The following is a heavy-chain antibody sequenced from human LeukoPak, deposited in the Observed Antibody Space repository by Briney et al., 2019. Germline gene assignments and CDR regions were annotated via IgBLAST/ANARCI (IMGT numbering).Heavy chain of an antibody. J-gene: IGHJ2*01. Sequence: GGSLRLSCAASGFTVSTKYMNWVRQAPGKGLEWVSILYSGSDTYYANSVKGRFTISRDSSKNILFLQTNDLRAEDTAVYYCARVGDHFHWYLDLWGRGTLVTVSS. CDR2: LYSGSDT. D-gene: IGHD3-10*01. CDR1: GFTVSTKY. V-gene: IGHV3-53*01. CDR3: ARVGDHFHWYLDL.